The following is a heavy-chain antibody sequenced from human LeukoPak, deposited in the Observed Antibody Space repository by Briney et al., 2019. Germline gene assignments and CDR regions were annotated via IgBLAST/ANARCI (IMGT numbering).Heavy chain of an antibody. Sequence: LSLTCTVSGGSISSGGYYWSWLRQAPGKGLEWVSYISSSSSFTNYADSVKGRFSISRDNAKNSLYLQMDSLRAEDTAIYYCARDWKTNSFDYWGQGTLVTVSS. CDR1: GGSISSGGYY. D-gene: IGHD1-1*01. CDR3: ARDWKTNSFDY. CDR2: ISSSSSFT. J-gene: IGHJ4*02. V-gene: IGHV3-11*06.